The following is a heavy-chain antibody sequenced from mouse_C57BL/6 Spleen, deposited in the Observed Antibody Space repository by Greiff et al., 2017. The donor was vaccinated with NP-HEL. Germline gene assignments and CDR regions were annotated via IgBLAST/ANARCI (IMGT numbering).Heavy chain of an antibody. D-gene: IGHD2-1*01. J-gene: IGHJ2*01. V-gene: IGHV1-55*01. CDR1: GYTFTSYW. CDR3: AREEIYYGPPY. CDR2: IYPGSGST. Sequence: QVQLQQSGAELVKPGASVKMSCKASGYTFTSYWITWVKQRPGQGLEWIGDIYPGSGSTNYNEKFKSKATLTVDTSSSTAYMQLSSLTSEDSAVYYCAREEIYYGPPYWGQGTTLTVSS.